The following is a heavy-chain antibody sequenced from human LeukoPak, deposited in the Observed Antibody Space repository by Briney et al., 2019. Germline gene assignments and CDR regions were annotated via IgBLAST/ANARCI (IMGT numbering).Heavy chain of an antibody. CDR2: ISGYNDNT. CDR1: GYTFTSYG. Sequence: ASVKVSCKASGYTFTSYGISWVRQAPEQGLEWMGWISGYNDNTNYAQKFLGRVTMTTDTSTSTAYMELRSLRSDDTAVYFCTRDSGTSSFDYWGQGTLVTVSS. D-gene: IGHD1-26*01. V-gene: IGHV1-18*01. J-gene: IGHJ4*02. CDR3: TRDSGTSSFDY.